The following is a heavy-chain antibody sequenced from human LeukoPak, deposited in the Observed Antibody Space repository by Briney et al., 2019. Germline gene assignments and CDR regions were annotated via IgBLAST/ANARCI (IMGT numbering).Heavy chain of an antibody. CDR1: GYTFTSYY. CDR2: INPSGGST. D-gene: IGHD4-17*01. CDR3: ARVSGDYSHSGDYYYYYMDV. J-gene: IGHJ6*03. V-gene: IGHV1-46*01. Sequence: GASVKVSCKASGYTFTSYYMHWARQAPGQGLEWMGIINPSGGSTNYAQKLQGRVTMTTDTSTSTAYMELRSLRSDDTAVYYCARVSGDYSHSGDYYYYYMDVWGKGTTVTISS.